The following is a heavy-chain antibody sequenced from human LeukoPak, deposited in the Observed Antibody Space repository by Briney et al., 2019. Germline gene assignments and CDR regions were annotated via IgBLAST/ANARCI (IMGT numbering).Heavy chain of an antibody. CDR2: ISGSDGTT. Sequence: PGGSLRLSCAASGFTFSSYAMNWIRQAPGKGLEWVSAISGSDGTTYYADSVKGRFTISRDNAKNTVYLQMNSLRAEDTAVYYCARDVDSGGGDDYEGYWGQGTLVTVSS. J-gene: IGHJ4*02. V-gene: IGHV3-23*01. CDR3: ARDVDSGGGDDYEGY. CDR1: GFTFSSYA. D-gene: IGHD5-24*01.